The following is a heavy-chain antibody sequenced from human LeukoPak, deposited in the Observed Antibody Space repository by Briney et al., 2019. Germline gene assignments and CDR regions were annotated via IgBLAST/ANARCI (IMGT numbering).Heavy chain of an antibody. CDR1: TFAFSTYS. CDR2: ISSSSSTI. CDR3: ARGYYGSYAFDI. J-gene: IGHJ3*02. Sequence: QPGGSLRLSCAAPTFAFSTYSMNWVRQAPGKGLEWVSYISSSSSTIYYADSVKGRFTISRDNAKNSLYLQMNSLRDEDTAVYYCARGYYGSYAFDIWGQGTMVTVSS. D-gene: IGHD3-10*01. V-gene: IGHV3-48*02.